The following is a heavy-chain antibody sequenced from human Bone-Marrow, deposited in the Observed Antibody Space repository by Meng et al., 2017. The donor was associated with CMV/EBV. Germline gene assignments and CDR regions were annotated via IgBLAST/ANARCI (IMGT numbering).Heavy chain of an antibody. J-gene: IGHJ4*02. D-gene: IGHD4-23*01. CDR3: ARGVGTQTY. Sequence: GESLKISCAASGFTFSSYWMHWVRQAPGKGLVWVSRINSDGSSTSYADSVKGRFTISRDNAKNTRYLQMNRLRAEDTAVYYCARGVGTQTYWGQGTLVTVSS. V-gene: IGHV3-74*01. CDR2: INSDGSST. CDR1: GFTFSSYW.